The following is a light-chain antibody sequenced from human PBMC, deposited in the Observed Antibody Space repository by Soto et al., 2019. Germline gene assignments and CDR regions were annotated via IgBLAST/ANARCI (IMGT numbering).Light chain of an antibody. CDR2: DVS. CDR3: SSYTSSFKLAV. Sequence: QSVLNQPASVTGSPGQSITIFCTGTSSDVGGYNYVSWYQQHPGSAPKLMIYDVSSRPSGVSNRFSGSKSGNTASLTISGLQAEDEADYYCSSYTSSFKLAVFGSGTKVTVL. CDR1: SSDVGGYNY. V-gene: IGLV2-14*03. J-gene: IGLJ1*01.